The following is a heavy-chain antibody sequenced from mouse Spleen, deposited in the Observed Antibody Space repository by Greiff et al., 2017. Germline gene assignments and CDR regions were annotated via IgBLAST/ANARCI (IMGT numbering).Heavy chain of an antibody. D-gene: IGHD2-14*01. CDR1: GFTFSDFY. CDR2: SRNKANDYTT. CDR3: ARDARYDDAMDY. J-gene: IGHJ4*01. V-gene: IGHV7-1*01. Sequence: EVNVVESGGGLVQSGRSLRLSCATSGFTFSDFYMEWVRQAPGKGLEWIAASRNKANDYTTEYSASVKGRFIVSRDTSQSILYLQMNALRAEDTAIYYCARDARYDDAMDYWGQGTSVTVSS.